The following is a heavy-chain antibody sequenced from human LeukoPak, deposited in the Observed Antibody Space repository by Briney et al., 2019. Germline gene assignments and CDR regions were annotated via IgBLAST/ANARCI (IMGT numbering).Heavy chain of an antibody. J-gene: IGHJ5*02. CDR3: ARDALDYYGSGSRQKYNWFDP. Sequence: SVKVSCKASGGTFSSDAISWVRQAPGQGLEWMGGIIPIFGTANYAQKFQGRVTITADKSTSTDYMELSSLRSEDTAVYYCARDALDYYGSGSRQKYNWFDPWGQGTLVTVSS. D-gene: IGHD3-10*01. V-gene: IGHV1-69*06. CDR2: IIPIFGTA. CDR1: GGTFSSDA.